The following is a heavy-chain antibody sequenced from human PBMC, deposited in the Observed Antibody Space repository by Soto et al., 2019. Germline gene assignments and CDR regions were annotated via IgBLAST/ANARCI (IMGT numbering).Heavy chain of an antibody. CDR2: IYYSGST. CDR3: ARGSGRMVATSGWFDP. J-gene: IGHJ5*02. CDR1: GGSISSYY. V-gene: IGHV4-59*01. D-gene: IGHD5-12*01. Sequence: SQTLSLTCTVSGGSISSYYWSWIRQPPGKGLEWIGYIYYSGSTNYNPSLKSRVTISVDTSKNQFSLKLSSVTAADTAVYYCARGSGRMVATSGWFDPWGQGTLVTVSS.